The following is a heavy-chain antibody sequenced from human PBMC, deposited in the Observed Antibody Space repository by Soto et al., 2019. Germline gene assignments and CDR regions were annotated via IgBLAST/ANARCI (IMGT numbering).Heavy chain of an antibody. CDR2: ISGRGDST. CDR1: GFTFGTYA. D-gene: IGHD1-26*01. V-gene: IGHV3-23*01. Sequence: EVQLLESGGGLVQPGGSLRLSVAASGFTFGTYAMRWVRQAPGKGLEWVSAISGRGDSTYYADSVKGRFTISRDNSKNTLYLQMNSLRAEDTAVYYCARRGSGSYYDYWVQGTLVTVSS. J-gene: IGHJ4*02. CDR3: ARRGSGSYYDY.